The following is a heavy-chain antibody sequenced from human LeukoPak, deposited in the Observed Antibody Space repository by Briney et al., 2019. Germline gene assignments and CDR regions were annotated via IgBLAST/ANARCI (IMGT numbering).Heavy chain of an antibody. J-gene: IGHJ4*02. Sequence: GGSLRLSCRTSGFTFNTAWVSWVRQAPGKGLEWVSAISNGGSSTFYADSVKGRFTISRDNSKNTLYLQMNSLRAEDAAVYYCAKGRGGSGSYVYFDYWGQGTLVTVSS. CDR1: GFTFNTAW. D-gene: IGHD3-10*01. V-gene: IGHV3-23*01. CDR3: AKGRGGSGSYVYFDY. CDR2: ISNGGSST.